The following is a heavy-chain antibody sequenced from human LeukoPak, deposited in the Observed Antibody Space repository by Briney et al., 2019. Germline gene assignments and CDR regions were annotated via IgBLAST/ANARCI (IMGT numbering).Heavy chain of an antibody. V-gene: IGHV3-30-3*01. CDR1: GFTFSSYA. Sequence: GRSLRLSCAASGFTFSSYAMHWVRQAPGKGLEWVAVISYDGSNKYYADSVKGRFTISRDNSKNTLYLQMNSLRAEDTAVYYCARVTLVWELYDAFDIWGQGTMVTVSS. D-gene: IGHD1-26*01. CDR2: ISYDGSNK. CDR3: ARVTLVWELYDAFDI. J-gene: IGHJ3*02.